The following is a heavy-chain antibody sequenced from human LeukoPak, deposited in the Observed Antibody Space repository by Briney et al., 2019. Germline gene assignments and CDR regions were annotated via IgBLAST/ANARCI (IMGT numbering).Heavy chain of an antibody. J-gene: IGHJ4*02. CDR3: ARASGGDTMIVVVTNFDY. D-gene: IGHD3-22*01. CDR2: MNPNSGNT. V-gene: IGHV1-8*01. CDR1: GYTFTSYD. Sequence: ASVKVSCKASGYTFTSYDINWVRQATGQGLEWMGWMNPNSGNTGYAQKFQGRVTMTRNTSISTAYMELSSLRSEDTAVYYCARASGGDTMIVVVTNFDYWSQGTLVTVSS.